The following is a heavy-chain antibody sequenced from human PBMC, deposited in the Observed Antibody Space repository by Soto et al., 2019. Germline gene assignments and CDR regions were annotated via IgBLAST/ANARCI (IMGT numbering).Heavy chain of an antibody. CDR3: VKGRAKHCSGRTCGLWMDL. J-gene: IGHJ6*02. V-gene: IGHV3-64D*06. CDR1: GFTFKSHA. D-gene: IGHD6-19*01. Sequence: GGSLSLSCSASGFTFKSHAMHWVRQAPGKGLEYVSSIHTGGETTFYADAVKGRFIVSRDNSNNTLDLQMTSLKYEDSGVYYCVKGRAKHCSGRTCGLWMDLWGQGTTVTVS. CDR2: IHTGGETT.